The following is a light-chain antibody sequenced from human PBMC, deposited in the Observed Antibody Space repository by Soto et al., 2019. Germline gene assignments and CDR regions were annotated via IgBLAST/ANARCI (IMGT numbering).Light chain of an antibody. CDR2: DAS. J-gene: IGKJ1*01. Sequence: DIQMTQSPSTLSASVGDRVTITCRASQSISSWLAWYQQKPGKAPKLLIYDASSLESGVPSRFSGSGSGTDFTLTISSLQHDDLATYYCQQYKSYWTFGQATKVDIK. V-gene: IGKV1-5*01. CDR3: QQYKSYWT. CDR1: QSISSW.